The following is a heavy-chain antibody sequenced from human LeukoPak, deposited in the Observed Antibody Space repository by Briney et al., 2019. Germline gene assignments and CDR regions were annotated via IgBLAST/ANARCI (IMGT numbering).Heavy chain of an antibody. CDR1: GFSFSSYS. V-gene: IGHV3-48*01. D-gene: IGHD2/OR15-2a*01. Sequence: GGSLRPSCAASGFSFSSYSINWVCQAPGKGLEWVSYISGSGNAKHYTDSVKGRFTISRDNAKNALYLQMNSLRAEDTAVYFCARDYVYAFGYWGQGTLVTVSS. CDR2: ISGSGNAK. J-gene: IGHJ4*02. CDR3: ARDYVYAFGY.